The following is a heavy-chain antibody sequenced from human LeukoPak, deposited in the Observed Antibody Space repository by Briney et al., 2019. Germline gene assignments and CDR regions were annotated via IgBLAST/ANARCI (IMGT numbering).Heavy chain of an antibody. J-gene: IGHJ4*02. D-gene: IGHD3-10*01. V-gene: IGHV3-30*07. CDR3: ARDRFSRFGEFNY. Sequence: GRFTISRDSSKNTLYLQMNSLRAEDTAVYYCARDRFSRFGEFNYGGQGTLVTVSS.